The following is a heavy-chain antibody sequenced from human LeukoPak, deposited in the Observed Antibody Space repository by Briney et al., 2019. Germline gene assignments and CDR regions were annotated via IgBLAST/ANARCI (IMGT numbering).Heavy chain of an antibody. D-gene: IGHD2-21*01. Sequence: GGSLRLSCAASGFTFSSYSMNWVRQAPGKGLEWVSYISTSSSPIYYADSVKGRFTISRDDAKKSLYLQMNSLRAEDTAVYYCASVMSRSSDWYFDLWGRGTLVTVSS. CDR1: GFTFSSYS. CDR2: ISTSSSPI. J-gene: IGHJ2*01. V-gene: IGHV3-48*01. CDR3: ASVMSRSSDWYFDL.